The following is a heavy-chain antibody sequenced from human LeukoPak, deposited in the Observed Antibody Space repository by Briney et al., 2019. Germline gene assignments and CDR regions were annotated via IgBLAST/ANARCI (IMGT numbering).Heavy chain of an antibody. CDR3: VTYSTGLYKGLEF. CDR1: GFTFTTYW. J-gene: IGHJ4*02. CDR2: INQDRTDK. V-gene: IGHV3-7*03. D-gene: IGHD2-8*02. Sequence: GGSLRLSCAASGFTFTTYWMSWIRQAPGKGLEWVANINQDRTDKYYVDSVKGRFTFSRDNAQNSLYLQMSSLRVEDTAVYYCVTYSTGLYKGLEFWGQGTQVTVSS.